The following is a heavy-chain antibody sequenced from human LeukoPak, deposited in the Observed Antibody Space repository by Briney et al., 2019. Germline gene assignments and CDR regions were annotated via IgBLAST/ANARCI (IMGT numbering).Heavy chain of an antibody. J-gene: IGHJ4*02. D-gene: IGHD3-22*01. CDR2: IYHGGST. CDR1: GGSISSGGYS. CDR3: AALYYYDSSGFN. Sequence: SETLSLTCAVSGGSISSGGYSWSWIRQPPGKGLEWIGYIYHGGSTYYNPSLKSRVTISVDRSKNQFSLKLSSVTAADTAVYYCAALYYYDSSGFNWGQGTLVTVSS. V-gene: IGHV4-30-2*01.